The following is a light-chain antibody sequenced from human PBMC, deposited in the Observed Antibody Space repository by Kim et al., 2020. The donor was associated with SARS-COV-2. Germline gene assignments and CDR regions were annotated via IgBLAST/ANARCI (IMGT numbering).Light chain of an antibody. J-gene: IGKJ1*01. Sequence: ASIGDRVTITCRASQTISGRLAWYQQKPGNAPKLLMYKASSLESGVPTRFSGSESGTGFTLTISSLQPDDSATYYCQQYNSYPWTFGQGTKVDIK. CDR1: QTISGR. CDR3: QQYNSYPWT. V-gene: IGKV1-5*03. CDR2: KAS.